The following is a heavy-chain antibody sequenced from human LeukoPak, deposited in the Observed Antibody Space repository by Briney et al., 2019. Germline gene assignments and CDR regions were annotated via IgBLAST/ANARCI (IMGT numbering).Heavy chain of an antibody. CDR2: IYYSGTT. CDR3: ARQGIDAFDI. Sequence: KTSETPSLTCSVSGGSISPYYWSWIRQPPGKGLEWIGYIYYSGTTNYNPSLKSRVTISVDTSKNQISLRLSSVTAADTAVYYCARQGIDAFDIWGQGTLVTVSS. J-gene: IGHJ3*02. CDR1: GGSISPYY. V-gene: IGHV4-59*08.